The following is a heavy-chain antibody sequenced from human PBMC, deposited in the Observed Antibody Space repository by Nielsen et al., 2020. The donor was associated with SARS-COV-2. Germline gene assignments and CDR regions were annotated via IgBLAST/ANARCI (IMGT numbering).Heavy chain of an antibody. CDR3: ARGDLVVVPSPILGLGPFFYYFYLDV. J-gene: IGHJ6*03. Sequence: SETLSLTCAVSGGSVSSNDWWPWVRQSPGKGLEWIGEVSHSGSINYNPSLKSRVTLSMDKSKRQFSLRLTSVSAADTAAYFCARGDLVVVPSPILGLGPFFYYFYLDVWGKGTTVIVSS. CDR1: GGSVSSNDW. CDR2: VSHSGSI. D-gene: IGHD2-2*01. V-gene: IGHV4-4*02.